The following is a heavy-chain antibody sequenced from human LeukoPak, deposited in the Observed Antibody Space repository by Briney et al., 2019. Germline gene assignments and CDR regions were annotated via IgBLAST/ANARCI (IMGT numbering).Heavy chain of an antibody. CDR3: ARVRYYYDSSGSQYNWFDP. V-gene: IGHV4-59*01. CDR2: IYYSGST. D-gene: IGHD3-22*01. CDR1: GGSISSYY. Sequence: SETLSLTCTVSGGSISSYYWSWIRQPPGKGLEWIGYIYYSGSTNYNPSLKSRVTISVDTSKNQFSLKLGSVTAADTAVYYCARVRYYYDSSGSQYNWFDPWGQGTLVTVSS. J-gene: IGHJ5*02.